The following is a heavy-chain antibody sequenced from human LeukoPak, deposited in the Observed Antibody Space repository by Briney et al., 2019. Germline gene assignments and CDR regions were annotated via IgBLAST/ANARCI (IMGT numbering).Heavy chain of an antibody. V-gene: IGHV4-38-2*02. CDR2: IYHSGST. Sequence: SETLSLTCTVSGYSISSGYYWGWIRQPPGKGLEWIGSIYHSGSTYYNPSLKSRVTISVDTSKNQFSLKLSSVTAADTAVYYCARGPYYYDSSGYYYGGNYYYMDVWGKGTTVTVSS. J-gene: IGHJ6*03. CDR3: ARGPYYYDSSGYYYGGNYYYMDV. D-gene: IGHD3-22*01. CDR1: GYSISSGYY.